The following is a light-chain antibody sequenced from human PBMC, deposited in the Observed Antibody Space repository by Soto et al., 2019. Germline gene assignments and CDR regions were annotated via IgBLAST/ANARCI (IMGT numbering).Light chain of an antibody. CDR3: SSYTSSNTVL. Sequence: HSALTQPASVSGSPGQSITLSCTGTSSDVGGYNYVSWYQQHPGKAPKLMIYEVSNRPSGVSNRFSGSKSGNTASLTISGLQAEDEADYYCSSYTSSNTVLFGEGTKVTVL. CDR1: SSDVGGYNY. CDR2: EVS. V-gene: IGLV2-14*01. J-gene: IGLJ2*01.